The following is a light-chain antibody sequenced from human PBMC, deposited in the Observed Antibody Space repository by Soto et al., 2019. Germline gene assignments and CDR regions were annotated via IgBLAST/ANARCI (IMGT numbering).Light chain of an antibody. V-gene: IGKV3-15*01. CDR2: GAS. J-gene: IGKJ1*01. CDR1: QSVSNN. CDR3: QQYNNWPT. Sequence: IVLTQSPGTLSLSPGERATLSCRASQSVSNNYLAWYQQTPGQAPRLLISGASTRASDIPARFSGYGSGTDFTLTISSLQSEDFAVYYCQQYNNWPTFGQGTKVDIK.